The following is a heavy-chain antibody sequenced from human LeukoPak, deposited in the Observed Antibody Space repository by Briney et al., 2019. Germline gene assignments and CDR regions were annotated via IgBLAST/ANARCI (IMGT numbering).Heavy chain of an antibody. D-gene: IGHD3-22*01. CDR1: RLTFSSYS. J-gene: IGHJ4*02. V-gene: IGHV3-48*01. CDR2: ISSGSSTI. CDR3: ARSGSSYDGSQSWFDY. Sequence: TGGSLRLPCAASRLTFSSYSMNWVRQAPGKGLEWISYISSGSSTIYYADSVKGRFTISRDNAKNSLYLHLSSLRAEDTAVYYCARSGSSYDGSQSWFDYWGQGTLVTVSS.